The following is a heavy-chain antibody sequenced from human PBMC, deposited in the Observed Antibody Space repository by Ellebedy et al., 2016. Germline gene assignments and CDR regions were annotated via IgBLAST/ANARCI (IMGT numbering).Heavy chain of an antibody. Sequence: ASVKVSCKASGYTFTSYAMHWVRQAPGQRLEWMGWINAGNGNTKYSQKFQGRVTITRDTSASTAYMELSSLRSKDTAVYYCAREQPPGGGIDYWGQGTLVTVSS. J-gene: IGHJ4*02. CDR3: AREQPPGGGIDY. CDR2: INAGNGNT. D-gene: IGHD2-15*01. CDR1: GYTFTSYA. V-gene: IGHV1-3*01.